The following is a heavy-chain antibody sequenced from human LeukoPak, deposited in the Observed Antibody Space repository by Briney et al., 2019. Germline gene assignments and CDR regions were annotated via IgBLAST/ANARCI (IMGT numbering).Heavy chain of an antibody. Sequence: VKVSCKASGYTFTSYGISWVRQAPGQGLEWMGWISAYNGNTNYAQKLQGRVTMTTDTSTSTAYMELRSLRSDDTAVYYCARSGYYDFWSGYSVWYFDYWGQGTLVTVSS. D-gene: IGHD3-3*01. V-gene: IGHV1-18*01. J-gene: IGHJ4*02. CDR3: ARSGYYDFWSGYSVWYFDY. CDR2: ISAYNGNT. CDR1: GYTFTSYG.